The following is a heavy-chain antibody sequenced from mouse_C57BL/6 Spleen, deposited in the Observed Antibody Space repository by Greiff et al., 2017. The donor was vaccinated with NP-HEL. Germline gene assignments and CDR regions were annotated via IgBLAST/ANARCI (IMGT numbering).Heavy chain of an antibody. Sequence: DVKLVESGGDLVKPGGSLKLSCAASGFTFSSYGMSWVRQTPDKRLEWVATISSGGSYTYYPDSVKGRFTISRDNAKNTLYLQMSSLKSEDTAMYYCASPLTTVVPNRMNYYAMDYWGQGTSVTVSS. D-gene: IGHD1-1*01. J-gene: IGHJ4*01. CDR3: ASPLTTVVPNRMNYYAMDY. CDR1: GFTFSSYG. CDR2: ISSGGSYT. V-gene: IGHV5-6*02.